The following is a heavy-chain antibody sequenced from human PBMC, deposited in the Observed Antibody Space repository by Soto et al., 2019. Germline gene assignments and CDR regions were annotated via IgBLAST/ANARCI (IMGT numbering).Heavy chain of an antibody. V-gene: IGHV3-21*06. CDR3: ARESEDLTSNFDY. CDR2: ISSTTNYI. J-gene: IGHJ4*02. Sequence: GGSLRLSCAASGFTFTRYSMNWVRQALGKGLEWVSSISSTTNYIYYGDSMKGRFTISRDNAKNSLYLEMNSLRAEDTAVYYCARESEDLTSNFDYWGQGTLVTVSS. CDR1: GFTFTRYS.